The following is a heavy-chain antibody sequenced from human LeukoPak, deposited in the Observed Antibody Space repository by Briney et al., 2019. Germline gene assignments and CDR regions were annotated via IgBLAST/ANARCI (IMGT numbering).Heavy chain of an antibody. D-gene: IGHD5-12*01. Sequence: ASVKVSCKASGYTFTSYDINWVRQATGQGLEWMGWMNPNSGNTGYAQKFRGRVTMTRNTSISTAYMELSGLRSEDTAVYYCARGRSTGYPYYFEYWGQGTLVTVSS. CDR1: GYTFTSYD. CDR2: MNPNSGNT. V-gene: IGHV1-8*01. J-gene: IGHJ4*02. CDR3: ARGRSTGYPYYFEY.